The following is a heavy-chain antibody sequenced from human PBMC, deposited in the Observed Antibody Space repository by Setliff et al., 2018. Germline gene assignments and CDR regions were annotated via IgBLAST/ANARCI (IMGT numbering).Heavy chain of an antibody. J-gene: IGHJ4*02. CDR3: ARLPPLHTPMALTFDY. V-gene: IGHV4-61*09. CDR1: GGSINSRTYY. CDR2: IYTSWST. Sequence: SETLSLTCTVSGGSINSRTYYWSWIRQSAGKGLEWIGHIYTSWSTVYNPSLKSRVTISVDTSKNQFSLELRSVTAADTAVYYCARLPPLHTPMALTFDYWGQGILVTVSS. D-gene: IGHD5-18*01.